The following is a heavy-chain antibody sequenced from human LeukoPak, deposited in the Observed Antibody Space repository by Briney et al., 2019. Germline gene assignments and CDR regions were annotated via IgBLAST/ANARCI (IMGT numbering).Heavy chain of an antibody. CDR3: ARDRPPPARSYNGGNADWYFDL. CDR2: IYYSGST. Sequence: SETLSLTCTVSGGSISSGGYYWSWIRQHPGRGLEWIGYIYYSGSTYYNPSLKSRVTISVDTSKNQFSLKLSSVTAADTAVYYCARDRPPPARSYNGGNADWYFDLWGRGTLVTVSS. J-gene: IGHJ2*01. D-gene: IGHD4-23*01. V-gene: IGHV4-31*03. CDR1: GGSISSGGYY.